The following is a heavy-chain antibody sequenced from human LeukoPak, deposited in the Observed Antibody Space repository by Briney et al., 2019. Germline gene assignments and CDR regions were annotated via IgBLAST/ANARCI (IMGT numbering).Heavy chain of an antibody. V-gene: IGHV1-18*01. CDR3: ARGYCSGGSCYSTRWYYYYYYMDV. CDR2: ISAYNGNT. CDR1: GYTFTSYG. Sequence: ASVKVSCKASGYTFTSYGISWVRQAPGQGLEWMGWISAYNGNTNYAQKFQGRVTITADESTSTAYMELSSLRSEDTAVYYCARGYCSGGSCYSTRWYYYYYYMDVWGKGTTVTISS. J-gene: IGHJ6*03. D-gene: IGHD2-15*01.